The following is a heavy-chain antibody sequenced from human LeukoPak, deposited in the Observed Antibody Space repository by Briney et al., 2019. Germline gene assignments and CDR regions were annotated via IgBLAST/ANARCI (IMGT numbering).Heavy chain of an antibody. CDR2: VFHSGDT. V-gene: IGHV4-38-2*02. D-gene: IGHD3-10*01. CDR3: VRGLRSGSNYFFYGMDV. Sequence: SETLSVTCTVSGYSINNGYFWGWIRQPPGKGLEYIGTVFHSGDTYYNPSLKSRVTISLDTSTNEISLKLRSATAADTAVYYCVRGLRSGSNYFFYGMDVWGKGTTATVSS. J-gene: IGHJ6*04. CDR1: GYSINNGYF.